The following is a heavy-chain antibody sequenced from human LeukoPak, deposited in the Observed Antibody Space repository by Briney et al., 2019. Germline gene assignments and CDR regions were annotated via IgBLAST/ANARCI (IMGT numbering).Heavy chain of an antibody. V-gene: IGHV4-38-2*02. CDR1: AYSISSGYY. CDR2: IYHSGST. D-gene: IGHD2-2*01. CDR3: ARSSRSWSTFDN. J-gene: IGHJ4*02. Sequence: SETLSLPCTVSAYSISSGYYWGWIRQPPGKGLECIGTIYHSGSTYYNPSLKNRVTISADTSKNQFSLRLSSVTAADTAVYYCARSSRSWSTFDNWGQGTLVTVSS.